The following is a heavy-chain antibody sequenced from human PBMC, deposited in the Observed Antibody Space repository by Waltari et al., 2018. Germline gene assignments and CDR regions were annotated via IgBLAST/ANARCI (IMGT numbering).Heavy chain of an antibody. D-gene: IGHD5-18*01. Sequence: VQLVEAGGDLVQPGGSLRLSCTASGFTFSDYRVQGVRQVPGKGVEWVSRINGDGYGIAYSDSVQGRFSISRDNTKNTLYLQLNSLRAEDTAVYYCARKGGRGYTYAPFYFDYWGRGTLVTVSS. CDR2: INGDGYGI. CDR1: GFTFSDYR. V-gene: IGHV3-74*03. CDR3: ARKGGRGYTYAPFYFDY. J-gene: IGHJ4*02.